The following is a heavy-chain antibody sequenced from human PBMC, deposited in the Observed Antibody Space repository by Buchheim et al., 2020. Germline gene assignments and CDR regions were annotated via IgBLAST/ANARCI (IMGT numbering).Heavy chain of an antibody. D-gene: IGHD2/OR15-2a*01. CDR3: VREWDSTNAFDI. V-gene: IGHV3-30*04. CDR2: ISYDGSNK. CDR1: GFTFSSYA. J-gene: IGHJ3*02. Sequence: QVQLVESGGGVVQPGRSLRLSCAASGFTFSSYAMHWVRQAPGKGLEWVAGISYDGSNKYYADSVKGRFTISRDNSKKTLYLQMNSLRAEDTAVYYCVREWDSTNAFDIWGQGT.